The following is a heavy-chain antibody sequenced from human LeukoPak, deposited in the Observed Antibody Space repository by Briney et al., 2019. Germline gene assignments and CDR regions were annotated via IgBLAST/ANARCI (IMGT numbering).Heavy chain of an antibody. Sequence: SETLSLTCAVYVGSFSGYYWSWIRQPPGKGLEWIGEINHSGSTNYNPSLKSRVTISVDTSKNQFSLKLSSVTAADTAVYYCVRAHPHFDYWGQGTLVTVSS. CDR1: VGSFSGYY. CDR3: VRAHPHFDY. V-gene: IGHV4-34*01. CDR2: INHSGST. J-gene: IGHJ4*02.